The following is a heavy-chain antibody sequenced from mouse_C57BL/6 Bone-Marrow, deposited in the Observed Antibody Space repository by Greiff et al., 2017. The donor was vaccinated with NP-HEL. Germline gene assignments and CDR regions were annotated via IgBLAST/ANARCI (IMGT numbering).Heavy chain of an antibody. CDR2: INPYNGGT. D-gene: IGHD1-3*01. J-gene: IGHJ3*01. Sequence: VQLQQSGPVLVKPGASVKMSCKASGYTFTDYYMNWVKQSHGKSLEWIGVINPYNGGTSYNQKFKGKATLTVDKSSSTAYMELNSLTSEDSAVYYCASPGLESGLFAYWGQGTLVTVSA. CDR1: GYTFTDYY. V-gene: IGHV1-19*01. CDR3: ASPGLESGLFAY.